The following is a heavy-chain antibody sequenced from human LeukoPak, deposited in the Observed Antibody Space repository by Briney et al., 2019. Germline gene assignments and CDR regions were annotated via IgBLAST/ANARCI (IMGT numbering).Heavy chain of an antibody. CDR3: ASISDLLYYFDS. V-gene: IGHV3-66*01. Sequence: GGSLRLSCAASGFTVSSNYMSWVRLSPGKGLEWVSLIYTGGNTYYADSVKGRFTLSRDNSKNTVYLQMSSLRVEDTAVYFCASISDLLYYFDSWGQGTLVTVSS. CDR2: IYTGGNT. CDR1: GFTVSSNY. J-gene: IGHJ4*02.